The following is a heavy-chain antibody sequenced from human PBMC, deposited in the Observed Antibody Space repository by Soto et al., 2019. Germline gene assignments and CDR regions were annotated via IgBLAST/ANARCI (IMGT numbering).Heavy chain of an antibody. D-gene: IGHD1-26*01. J-gene: IGHJ4*02. CDR2: IGPESGAT. CDR3: GRGRSGQIVVFY. CDR1: GYTFTGHY. Sequence: ASGEVSCKASGYTFTGHYIHWVRQAPEQGPEWMGEIGPESGATRYARRFQGRVTMTRDMSITTVYMELNNLSPDDTAVYYCGRGRSGQIVVFYWGQGTPVTVSS. V-gene: IGHV1-2*02.